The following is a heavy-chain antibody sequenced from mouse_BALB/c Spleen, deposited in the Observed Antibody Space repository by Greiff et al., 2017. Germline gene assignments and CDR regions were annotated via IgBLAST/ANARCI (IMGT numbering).Heavy chain of an antibody. Sequence: EVKLVESGGGLVKPGGSLKLSCAASGFTFSSYAMSWVRQTPEKRLEWVASISSGGSTYYPDSVKGRFTISRDNARNILYLQMSSLRSEDTAMYYCAREDYGSSYYFVYWGQGTTLTVSS. D-gene: IGHD1-1*01. V-gene: IGHV5-6-5*01. CDR1: GFTFSSYA. J-gene: IGHJ2*01. CDR3: AREDYGSSYYFVY. CDR2: ISSGGST.